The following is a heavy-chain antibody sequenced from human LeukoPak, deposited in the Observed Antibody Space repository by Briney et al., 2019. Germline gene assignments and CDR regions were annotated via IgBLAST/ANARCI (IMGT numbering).Heavy chain of an antibody. V-gene: IGHV3-21*01. Sequence: PGGSLRLSCAASGFTFSSYSMNWVRQAPGKGLEWVSSISSSSSCIYYADSVKGRFTISRDNAKNSLYLQMNSLRAEDTAVYYCVRDVGGGRYHWGQGTLVTVSS. CDR1: GFTFSSYS. CDR3: VRDVGGGRYH. J-gene: IGHJ5*02. D-gene: IGHD2-15*01. CDR2: ISSSSSCI.